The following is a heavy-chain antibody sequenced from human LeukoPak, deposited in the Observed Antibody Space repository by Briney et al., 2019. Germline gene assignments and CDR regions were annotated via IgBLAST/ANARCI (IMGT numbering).Heavy chain of an antibody. CDR3: ARRNYYDVWFDP. CDR1: SYNFRNYW. Sequence: GESLKISCKASSYNFRNYWIGWVRQMPGKGLEWMGIIYPGGSETQYMPSFEGQVTISVDESTSTVYLQWSTLKAPDTAMYYCARRNYYDVWFDPWGQGTLVTVSS. D-gene: IGHD3-16*01. CDR2: IYPGGSET. V-gene: IGHV5-51*01. J-gene: IGHJ5*02.